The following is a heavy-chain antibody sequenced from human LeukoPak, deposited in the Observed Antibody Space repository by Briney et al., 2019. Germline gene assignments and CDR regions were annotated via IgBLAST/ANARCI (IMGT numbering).Heavy chain of an antibody. CDR1: GGSISSSSYY. CDR3: ARVGYDILTGYTYYFDY. V-gene: IGHV4-39*07. Sequence: SETLSLTCTVSGGSISSSSYYWGWIRQPPGKGLEWIGSIYYSGSTNYNPSLKSRVTISVDTSKNQFSLKLSSVTAADTAVYYCARVGYDILTGYTYYFDYWGQGTLVTVSS. D-gene: IGHD3-9*01. J-gene: IGHJ4*02. CDR2: IYYSGST.